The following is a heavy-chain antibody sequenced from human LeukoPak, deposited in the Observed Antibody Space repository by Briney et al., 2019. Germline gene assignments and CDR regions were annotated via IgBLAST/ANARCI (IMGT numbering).Heavy chain of an antibody. D-gene: IGHD3-10*01. CDR1: GGSISSYY. CDR2: IYYSGST. J-gene: IGHJ4*02. V-gene: IGHV4-59*12. CDR3: ARERATYYYGSGSYRSGADY. Sequence: SETLSLTCTVSGGSISSYYWSWIRQPPGKGLEWIGYIYYSGSTNYNPSLKSRVTISVDTSKNQFSLKLSSVTAADTAVYYCARERATYYYGSGSYRSGADYWGQGTLVTVSS.